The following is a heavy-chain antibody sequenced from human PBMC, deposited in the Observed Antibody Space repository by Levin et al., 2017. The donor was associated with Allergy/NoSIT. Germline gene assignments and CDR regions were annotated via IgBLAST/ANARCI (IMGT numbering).Heavy chain of an antibody. J-gene: IGHJ5*02. CDR1: GYTLTELS. CDR2: FDPEDGET. D-gene: IGHD6-13*01. V-gene: IGHV1-24*01. Sequence: ASVKVSCKVSGYTLTELSMHWVRQAPGKGLEWMGGFDPEDGETIYAQKFQGRVTMTEDTSTDTAYMELSSLRSEDTAVYYCATFSCRAAGCWFDPWGQGTLVTVSS. CDR3: ATFSCRAAGCWFDP.